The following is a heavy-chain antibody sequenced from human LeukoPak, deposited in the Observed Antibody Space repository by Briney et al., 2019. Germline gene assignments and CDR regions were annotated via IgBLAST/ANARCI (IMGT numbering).Heavy chain of an antibody. D-gene: IGHD5-18*01. CDR1: GLTFSSYS. J-gene: IGHJ4*02. CDR2: IVSSSSYI. CDR3: AASTNHTTIVDY. Sequence: PGESMRLSCAASGLTFSSYSMNWVRQAAGMWLEWVSSIVSSSSYIYYADSMTGRFTLSRDNAKNPLRLQMNSLRAEDTAVYYCAASTNHTTIVDYWGQGTLVTVSS. V-gene: IGHV3-21*01.